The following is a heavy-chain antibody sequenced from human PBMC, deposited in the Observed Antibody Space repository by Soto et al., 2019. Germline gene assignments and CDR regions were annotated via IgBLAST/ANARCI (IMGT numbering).Heavy chain of an antibody. D-gene: IGHD2-2*02. Sequence: LETLSLTCTVSGGSISTGSYYWDWIRQPPGQGLEWVGNVYYGGNNHYNPSLESRVTMSMDTSNNQFSLRLSSVTAADTAVYYCARDPLVVVPAAIGPIPRPPITRGDAFDIWGQGTMVTVSS. V-gene: IGHV4-39*02. CDR1: GGSISTGSYY. J-gene: IGHJ3*02. CDR2: VYYGGNN. CDR3: ARDPLVVVPAAIGPIPRPPITRGDAFDI.